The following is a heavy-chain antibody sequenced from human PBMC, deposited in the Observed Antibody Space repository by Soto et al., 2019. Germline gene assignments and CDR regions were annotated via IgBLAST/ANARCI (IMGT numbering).Heavy chain of an antibody. CDR3: ARGVGLHA. CDR2: IGDSGAST. CDR1: GFSFSSFA. J-gene: IGHJ6*01. D-gene: IGHD1-26*01. V-gene: IGHV3-23*01. Sequence: EVLLLESGGGLVQPGGSLRLSCEASGFSFSSFAMNWVRQAPGKGLEWVSAIGDSGASTYYADSVKGRFTISRDNSRNTLYLQLTRLSAEDTVVYYCARGVGLHAWGNGTTVTVSS.